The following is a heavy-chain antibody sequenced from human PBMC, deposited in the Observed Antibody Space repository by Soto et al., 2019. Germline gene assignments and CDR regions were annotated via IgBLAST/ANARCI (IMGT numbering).Heavy chain of an antibody. CDR1: GFSLSTSGMR. CDR2: IDWDDDK. J-gene: IGHJ5*02. Sequence: SGPTLVNPTQTLTLTCTFSGFSLSTSGMRVSWIRQPPGKALEWLARIDWDDDKLYSTSLKTRHTISKDTSKNQVVLTMTNMDPVDTATYYCARSIVAAGNRWFDPWGQGTLVTVSS. CDR3: ARSIVAAGNRWFDP. V-gene: IGHV2-70*04. D-gene: IGHD6-13*01.